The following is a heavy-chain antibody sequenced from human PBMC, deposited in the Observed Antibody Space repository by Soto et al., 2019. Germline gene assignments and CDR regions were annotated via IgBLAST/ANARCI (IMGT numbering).Heavy chain of an antibody. CDR3: TGDRGGGGGF. CDR1: GFTFRSYW. J-gene: IGHJ4*02. V-gene: IGHV3-74*01. CDR2: INEDGRII. Sequence: EVQLVESGGGLVQPGGSLRLSCAASGFTFRSYWMHWVRQVPGKGLVWVSRINEDGRIINYADSVKGRFTISRDNARNKFYLEMNGLRAEDTAIYYCTGDRGGGGGFWGRGALVTVSS. D-gene: IGHD3-16*01.